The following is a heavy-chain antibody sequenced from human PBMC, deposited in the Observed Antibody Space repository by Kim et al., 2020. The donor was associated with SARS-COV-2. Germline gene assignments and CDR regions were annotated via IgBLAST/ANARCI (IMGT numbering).Heavy chain of an antibody. Sequence: GGSLRLSCAASGFTFSDYYMSWIRQAPGRGLEWVSYISGSASIVYYADSVKGRFTISRDNAKKSLYLQMNSLRAEDTAVYYCASRFQDPYYYGSGTWFDP. J-gene: IGHJ5*02. V-gene: IGHV3-11*01. CDR1: GFTFSDYY. CDR3: ASRFQDPYYYGSGTWFDP. D-gene: IGHD3-10*01. CDR2: ISGSASIV.